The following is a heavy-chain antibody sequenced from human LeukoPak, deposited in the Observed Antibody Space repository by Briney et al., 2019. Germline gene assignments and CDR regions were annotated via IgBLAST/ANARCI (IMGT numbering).Heavy chain of an antibody. D-gene: IGHD2-15*01. CDR3: AKGGSRSVAATTDYDY. CDR1: GFIFNSYA. CDR2: ISGSGGST. Sequence: GGSLRLSCAASGFIFNSYAMSWVRQTPGKGLEWVSVISGSGGSTYYADSVKGRLTISRDNSKNTLYLQMNSLRADDTAVYYCAKGGSRSVAATTDYDYWGQGTLVTVSS. V-gene: IGHV3-23*01. J-gene: IGHJ4*02.